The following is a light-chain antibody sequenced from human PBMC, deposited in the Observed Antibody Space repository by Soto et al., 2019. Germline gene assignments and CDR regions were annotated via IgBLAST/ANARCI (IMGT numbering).Light chain of an antibody. CDR3: QQYNGNSRT. CDR2: EAS. J-gene: IGKJ1*01. V-gene: IGKV1-5*03. CDR1: QSIGKG. Sequence: GDRITITCRASQSIGKGLAWYQQRPGIAPKLLLYEASTLQSGVPSRFSGSGSGSELSLTINSLQPDDFATYYCQQYNGNSRTFGQGTKVEI.